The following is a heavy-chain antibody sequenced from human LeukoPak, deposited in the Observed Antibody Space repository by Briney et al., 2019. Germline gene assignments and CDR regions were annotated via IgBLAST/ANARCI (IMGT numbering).Heavy chain of an antibody. CDR3: ARGTRLQQWLVLLLNPYYFDY. D-gene: IGHD6-19*01. CDR2: IYYSGST. J-gene: IGHJ4*02. CDR1: GGSISSYY. V-gene: IGHV4-59*01. Sequence: PSETLSLTCTVSGGSISSYYWSWIRQPPGKGLEWIGYIYYSGSTNYNPSLKSRVTISVDTSKNQFSLKLSSVTAADTAVYYCARGTRLQQWLVLLLNPYYFDYWGQGTLVTVSS.